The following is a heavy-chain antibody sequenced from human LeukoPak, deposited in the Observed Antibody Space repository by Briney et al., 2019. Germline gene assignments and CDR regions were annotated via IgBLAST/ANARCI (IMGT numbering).Heavy chain of an antibody. V-gene: IGHV3-23*01. CDR1: GFTFSSYA. CDR2: ISGSGGST. D-gene: IGHD5-24*01. Sequence: PGGSLRLSCAASGFTFSSYAMSWVRQAPGKGLEWVSAISGSGGSTYYADSVKGRFTISRDNSKNTLYLQMNSLRAEDTAVYYCAKWVPDGYNYPSSFQSFLYYYYYMDVWGKGTTVTVSS. CDR3: AKWVPDGYNYPSSFQSFLYYYYYMDV. J-gene: IGHJ6*03.